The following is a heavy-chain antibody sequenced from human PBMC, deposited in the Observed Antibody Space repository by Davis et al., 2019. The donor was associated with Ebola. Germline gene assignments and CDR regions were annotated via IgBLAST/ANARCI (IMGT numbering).Heavy chain of an antibody. CDR2: IKQDGSEK. Sequence: GGSLRLSCAASGFTFSSYWMSWVRQAPGKGLEWVANIKQDGSEKYYVDSVEGRLTISRDNAKNSLYLQMNSLRVEDTAVYYCARGSSSAFVIWGQGTMVTVSS. V-gene: IGHV3-7*04. D-gene: IGHD2/OR15-2a*01. J-gene: IGHJ3*02. CDR1: GFTFSSYW. CDR3: ARGSSSAFVI.